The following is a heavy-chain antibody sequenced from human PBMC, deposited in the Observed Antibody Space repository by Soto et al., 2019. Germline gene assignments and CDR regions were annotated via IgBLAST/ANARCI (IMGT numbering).Heavy chain of an antibody. CDR2: INHSGST. V-gene: IGHV4-34*01. CDR1: GGSFSGYY. J-gene: IGHJ4*02. D-gene: IGHD4-17*01. Sequence: SETLSLTCAVYGGSFSGYYWSWIRQPPGKGLEWIGEINHSGSTNYNPSLKSRVTISVDTSKNQFSLKLSSVTAADTAVYYCARGLDYGGNSDYWGQGTLVTVSS. CDR3: ARGLDYGGNSDY.